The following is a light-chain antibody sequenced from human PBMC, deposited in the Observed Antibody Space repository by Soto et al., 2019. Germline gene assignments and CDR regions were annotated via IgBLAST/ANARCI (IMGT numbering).Light chain of an antibody. J-gene: IGKJ1*01. CDR1: QSVSSSY. CDR2: GAS. CDR3: QQYGSSPKT. V-gene: IGKV3-20*01. Sequence: EMVLTQSPDTLSLSPGERATLSCRASQSVSSSYLAWYQQKPGQAPRLLIYGASSRATGIPDRFSGSGSGTDFTLTIGRLEPEDFAVYYCQQYGSSPKTFGQGTKVDIK.